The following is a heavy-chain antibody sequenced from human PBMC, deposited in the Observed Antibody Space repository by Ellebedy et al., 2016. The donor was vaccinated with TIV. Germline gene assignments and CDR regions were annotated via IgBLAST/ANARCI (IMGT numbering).Heavy chain of an antibody. V-gene: IGHV3-21*04. D-gene: IGHD1-1*01. CDR3: ARKTDTGTSGDY. CDR1: GFTFSSYA. Sequence: PGGSLRLSCAASGFTFSSYAMNWVRQAPGRGLEWVSSIDSTGSYIYYADSVKGRFTVSRDNAKNSLTLQMNSLRAEDTAMYYCARKTDTGTSGDYWGQGTPVTVSS. J-gene: IGHJ4*02. CDR2: IDSTGSYI.